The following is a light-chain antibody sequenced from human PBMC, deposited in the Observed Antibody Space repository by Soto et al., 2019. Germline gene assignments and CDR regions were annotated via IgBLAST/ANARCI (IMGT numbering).Light chain of an antibody. J-gene: IGKJ1*01. V-gene: IGKV2-28*01. CDR1: QSLLHSNGYNY. Sequence: VMTQSPLSLPVTPGEPASISCRSSQSLLHSNGYNYLDWYLQKPGQSPQLLIYLGSSRASGVPDKFSGSGSGTDFTLEISRVEAEDVGVYYCMQALQTPRTFGQGTKVEIK. CDR3: MQALQTPRT. CDR2: LGS.